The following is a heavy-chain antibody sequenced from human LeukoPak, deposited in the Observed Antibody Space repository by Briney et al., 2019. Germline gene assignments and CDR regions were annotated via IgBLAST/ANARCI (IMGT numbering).Heavy chain of an antibody. J-gene: IGHJ6*03. CDR3: ARHQLVVPAATRPSYYMDV. Sequence: WVRQAPGMGLEWVGSIYYSGSTYYNPSLKSRVTISVGTSKNQFSLKLSSVTAADTAVYYCARHQLVVPAATRPSYYMDVWGKGTTVTVSS. CDR2: IYYSGST. D-gene: IGHD2-2*01. V-gene: IGHV4-39*01.